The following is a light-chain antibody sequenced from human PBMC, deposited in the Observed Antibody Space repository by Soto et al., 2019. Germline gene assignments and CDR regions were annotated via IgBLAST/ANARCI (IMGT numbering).Light chain of an antibody. CDR3: QQYYRTPPT. CDR2: WAS. CDR1: QSILHSSTNRSY. V-gene: IGKV4-1*01. Sequence: DIVMSQSPDSLAVSLGERATFNCKSSQSILHSSTNRSYLAWYQQKPGQPLRLLFYWASTRASGVPDRFSASGSATDFTLTISTLQAEDVAVYHCQQYYRTPPTFGQGTKVEIK. J-gene: IGKJ1*01.